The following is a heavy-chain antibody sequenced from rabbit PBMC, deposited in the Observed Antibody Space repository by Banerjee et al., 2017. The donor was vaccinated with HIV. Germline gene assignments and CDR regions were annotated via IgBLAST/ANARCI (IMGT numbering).Heavy chain of an antibody. CDR3: ARGGSGGGDGYDL. D-gene: IGHD6-1*01. CDR1: GFSFSSIYY. CDR2: IYGGSSGST. V-gene: IGHV1S45*01. J-gene: IGHJ4*01. Sequence: QEQLEESGGDLVKPEGSLTLTCKASGFSFSSIYYMCWVRQAPGKGLEWIACIYGGSSGSTYYASWAKGRFTISKTSSTTVTLQMTSLTAADTATYFCARGGSGGGDGYDLWGPGALVTVS.